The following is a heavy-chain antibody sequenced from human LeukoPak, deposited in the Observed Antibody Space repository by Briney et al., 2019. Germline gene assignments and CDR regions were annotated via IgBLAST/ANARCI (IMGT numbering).Heavy chain of an antibody. V-gene: IGHV3-7*01. J-gene: IGHJ4*02. CDR2: IKPDGSEE. CDR1: GITLGGYW. CDR3: VRDRERASTDY. Sequence: GGSLRLSCAASGITLGGYWMSWVRQAPGKGLEWVANIKPDGSEENYVDSVKGRFTISRDNAKNSLSLQMNSLRADDTAVYYCVRDRERASTDYWGQGTLVTVSS.